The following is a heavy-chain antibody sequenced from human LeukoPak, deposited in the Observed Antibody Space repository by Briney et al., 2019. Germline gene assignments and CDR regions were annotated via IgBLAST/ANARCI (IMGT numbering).Heavy chain of an antibody. V-gene: IGHV4-34*01. CDR2: VNHSGST. J-gene: IGHJ4*02. CDR1: GGSFSGYY. D-gene: IGHD6-6*01. CDR3: ARGRWGAARRGGFDY. Sequence: SETLSLTCAVYGGSFSGYYWSWIRQPPGKGLEWIGEVNHSGSTNYNPSLKSRVTISVDTSKNQFSLKLSSVTAADTAVYYCARGRWGAARRGGFDYWGQGTLVTVSS.